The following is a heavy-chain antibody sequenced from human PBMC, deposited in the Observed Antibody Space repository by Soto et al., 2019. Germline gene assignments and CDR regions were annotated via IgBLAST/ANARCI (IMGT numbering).Heavy chain of an antibody. D-gene: IGHD2-8*01. CDR1: GYTFSGFY. V-gene: IGHV1-2*02. J-gene: IGHJ4*02. CDR2: IYPDSGGT. Sequence: QVQLVQSGAEVKKPGASVKVSCRTSGYTFSGFYIHWVRQAPGRGLESMGWIYPDSGGTDYAQKFQGRVTMTRDTSISTAYMELSRLRSDDTAVYYCRVTGVSEVDYWGQGTLVTVSS. CDR3: RVTGVSEVDY.